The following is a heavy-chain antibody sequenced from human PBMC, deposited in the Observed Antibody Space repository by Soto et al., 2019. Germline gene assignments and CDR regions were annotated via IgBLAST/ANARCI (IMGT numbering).Heavy chain of an antibody. CDR2: IYYSGST. CDR1: GGSISSGGYY. Sequence: PSETLSLTCTVSGGSISSGGYYWSWIRQHPGKGLEWIGYIYYSGSTYYNPSLKSRVTISVDTSKNQFSLKLSSVTAADTAVYYCARDLRRAGWFDPWGQGTLVTVS. CDR3: ARDLRRAGWFDP. J-gene: IGHJ5*02. V-gene: IGHV4-31*03.